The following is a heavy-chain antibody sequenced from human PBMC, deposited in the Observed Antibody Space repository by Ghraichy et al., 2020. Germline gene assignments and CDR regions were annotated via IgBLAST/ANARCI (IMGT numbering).Heavy chain of an antibody. CDR2: IYYIENT. V-gene: IGHV4-39*01. CDR1: GGSISDSCYH. Sequence: SETLSLTCTVSGGSISDSCYHWGWIRQPPGKGLEWIGSLYCRGSIYYIENTFYNPSLKSRITMSVDTSKNQFYLKVNSVTAADTAVYYCARLEYVSYWGQGTLVTVSS. CDR3: ARLEYVSY. D-gene: IGHD3-16*01. J-gene: IGHJ4*02.